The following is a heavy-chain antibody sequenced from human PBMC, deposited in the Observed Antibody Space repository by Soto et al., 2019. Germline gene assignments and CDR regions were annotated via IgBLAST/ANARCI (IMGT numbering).Heavy chain of an antibody. J-gene: IGHJ3*02. Sequence: QVQLVESGGGVGQPGRSLRLSCAASGFTISNSPMHWVRQALGKGLEWVALISYDGSNAQYTDSVKGRFTISRDNSMNTVDLQMNSLRAEDTAIYYCARGETANGFDIWGLGTMVTVS. CDR2: ISYDGSNA. CDR1: GFTISNSP. V-gene: IGHV3-30-3*01. CDR3: ARGETANGFDI.